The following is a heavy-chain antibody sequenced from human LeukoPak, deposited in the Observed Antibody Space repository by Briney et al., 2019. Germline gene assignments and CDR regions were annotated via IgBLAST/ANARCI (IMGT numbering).Heavy chain of an antibody. CDR1: GYIFSGFC. V-gene: IGHV1-2*04. CDR3: EGDLDSVGYYYVFRY. J-gene: IGHJ4*02. CDR2: INQNSEVT. Sequence: GATLKFFCATSGYIFSGFCIHGERQSPGIGPDGLGWINQNSEVTKYAQRFQGWVTMTRETSINTAYLDVRRLKSDDTAVYYCEGDLDSVGYYYVFRYWGQGTLVTVSS. D-gene: IGHD3-22*01.